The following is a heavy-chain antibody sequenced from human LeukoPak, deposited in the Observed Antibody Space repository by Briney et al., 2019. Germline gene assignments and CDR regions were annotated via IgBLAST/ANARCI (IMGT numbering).Heavy chain of an antibody. V-gene: IGHV3-74*01. J-gene: IGHJ3*02. Sequence: PGGSLRLSRAASGFTLTTYWMHWVRQAPGKGLVWVSRINRDGSSTSYADSVKGRFTISRDNAKNTQYLQMNSLRAEDTAVYYCARDRETYYDILTGYYTLGDAFDIWGQGTMVTVSS. CDR3: ARDRETYYDILTGYYTLGDAFDI. CDR1: GFTLTTYW. CDR2: INRDGSST. D-gene: IGHD3-9*01.